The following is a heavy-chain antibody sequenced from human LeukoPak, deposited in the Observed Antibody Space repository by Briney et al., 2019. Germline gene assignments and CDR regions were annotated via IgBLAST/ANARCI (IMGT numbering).Heavy chain of an antibody. CDR3: AKVPKVVVVAADFDY. Sequence: GGSLRLSCAASGFTFSNYAMSWVRQAPGKGLEWVSAISGSGGSTYYADSVKGRFTISRDNSKNTLYLQMNSLRAEDTAVYYCAKVPKVVVVAADFDYWGQGTLVTVSS. D-gene: IGHD2-15*01. CDR1: GFTFSNYA. V-gene: IGHV3-23*01. J-gene: IGHJ4*02. CDR2: ISGSGGST.